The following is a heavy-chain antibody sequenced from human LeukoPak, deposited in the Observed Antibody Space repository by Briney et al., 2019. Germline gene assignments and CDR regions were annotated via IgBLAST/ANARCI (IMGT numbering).Heavy chain of an antibody. CDR1: GRSISSSSYY. D-gene: IGHD3-9*01. Sequence: PSETLSLTCTVSGRSISSSSYYWGWIRQPPGKGLEWIGSIYYSGSTYYTPSLKSRVTISVDTSKNQFSLKLSSVTAADTAVYYCASRRIYDNLTGFGQFDYWGQGTLVTVSS. V-gene: IGHV4-39*01. CDR3: ASRRIYDNLTGFGQFDY. J-gene: IGHJ4*02. CDR2: IYYSGST.